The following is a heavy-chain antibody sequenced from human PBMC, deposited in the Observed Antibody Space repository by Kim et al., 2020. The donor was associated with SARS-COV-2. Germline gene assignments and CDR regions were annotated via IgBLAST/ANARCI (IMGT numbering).Heavy chain of an antibody. D-gene: IGHD3-9*01. CDR3: AKGGRYFDWVSSQGNWFDP. V-gene: IGHV3-23*01. Sequence: GGSLRLSCAASGFIFSSSAMSWVRQAPGKGLEWVSTISGSDDSTHYADSVKGRFTISRDNSKNSLYLQLSSLRAEDTAVYYCAKGGRYFDWVSSQGNWFDPRGQGTLVTVSS. CDR2: ISGSDDST. J-gene: IGHJ5*02. CDR1: GFIFSSSA.